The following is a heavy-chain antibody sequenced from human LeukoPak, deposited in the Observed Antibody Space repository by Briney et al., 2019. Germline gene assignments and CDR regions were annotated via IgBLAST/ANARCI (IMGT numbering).Heavy chain of an antibody. CDR3: ARGGYCTNGVCSLDAFDI. CDR1: GYTFTGYY. CDR2: INPNSGGT. D-gene: IGHD2-8*01. V-gene: IGHV1-2*02. Sequence: GASVKVSCKASGYTFTGYYMHWVRQAPGQGLEWMGWINPNSGGTNYAQKFQGRVTMTRDTSISTAYMELSRLRSDDTAVYYCARGGYCTNGVCSLDAFDIWGQGTMVTVSS. J-gene: IGHJ3*02.